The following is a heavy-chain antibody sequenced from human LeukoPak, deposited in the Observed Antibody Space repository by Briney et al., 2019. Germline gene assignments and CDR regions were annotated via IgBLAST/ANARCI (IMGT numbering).Heavy chain of an antibody. CDR2: ISYDGSNK. D-gene: IGHD2-2*01. J-gene: IGHJ4*02. CDR1: GFTFSSYA. Sequence: GGSLRLSCAASGFTFSSYAMHWVRQAPGKGLEWVAVISYDGSNKYYADSVKGRFTISRDNSKNTLYLQMNSLRAEDTAVYYCAKIAAAAMDYFDYWGQGTLVTVSS. V-gene: IGHV3-30-3*02. CDR3: AKIAAAAMDYFDY.